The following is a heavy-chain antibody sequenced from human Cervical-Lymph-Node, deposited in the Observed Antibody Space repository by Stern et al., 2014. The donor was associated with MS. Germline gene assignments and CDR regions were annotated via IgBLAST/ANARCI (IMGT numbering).Heavy chain of an antibody. CDR3: ARDLGY. CDR1: GFTFSNFA. Sequence: DQLVESGGGVVQPGRSLRLSCAASGFTFSNFAMNWFRQSPDKGLQWLAAISTDGSATNYADSVKGRFTISRDNSKNTLYLEMNSLTTEDTAVFYCARDLGYWGQGTLVTVSS. CDR2: ISTDGSAT. J-gene: IGHJ4*02. V-gene: IGHV3-30-3*01.